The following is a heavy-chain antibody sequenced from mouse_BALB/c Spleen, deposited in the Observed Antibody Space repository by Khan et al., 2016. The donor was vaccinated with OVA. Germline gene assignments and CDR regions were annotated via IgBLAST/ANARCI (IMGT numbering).Heavy chain of an antibody. CDR1: GYTFTTYW. CDR2: INPTSGYT. Sequence: VQLVESGAELAKPGASVKMSCKASGYTFTTYWMPWVHQRPGQGLEWIGYINPTSGYTDYNERFKDKATLSADKSSSTAYMQLSSLTSEDSAVYYCTRDRIDYWGQGTTLTVSS. J-gene: IGHJ2*01. CDR3: TRDRIDY. V-gene: IGHV1-7*01.